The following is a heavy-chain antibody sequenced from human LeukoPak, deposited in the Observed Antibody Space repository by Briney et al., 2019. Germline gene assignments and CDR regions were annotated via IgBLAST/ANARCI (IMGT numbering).Heavy chain of an antibody. D-gene: IGHD3-22*01. CDR2: INPNSGGT. Sequence: ASVKVSCKASGYTFTGYYMHWVRQAPGQGLEWMGWINPNSGGTNYAQKFQGRVTMTRDTSISTAYMELSRLRSGDTAVYYCARTSSGYAKWGFDYWGQGTLVTVSS. CDR1: GYTFTGYY. CDR3: ARTSSGYAKWGFDY. V-gene: IGHV1-2*02. J-gene: IGHJ4*02.